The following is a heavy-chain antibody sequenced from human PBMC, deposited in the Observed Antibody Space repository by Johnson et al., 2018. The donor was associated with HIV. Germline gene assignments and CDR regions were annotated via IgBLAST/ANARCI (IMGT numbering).Heavy chain of an antibody. J-gene: IGHJ3*02. CDR3: GRGCRDGYTCDAFDI. CDR2: LTSGGDT. V-gene: IGHV3-66*01. Sequence: MQLVESGGGLVQPGGSLRLSCAASRLTVSSNYMTWVRQAPGKGLEWVSVLTSGGDTWYADSVTGRFIISRDNSKNTLYLQMNSLGAEDTAVYYCGRGCRDGYTCDAFDIWGQGTMVTVSS. D-gene: IGHD5-24*01. CDR1: RLTVSSNY.